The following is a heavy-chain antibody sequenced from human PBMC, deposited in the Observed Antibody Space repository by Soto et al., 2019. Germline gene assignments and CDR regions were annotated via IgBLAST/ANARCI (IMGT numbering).Heavy chain of an antibody. V-gene: IGHV3-48*02. D-gene: IGHD6-25*01. CDR3: ASFSSATMV. J-gene: IGHJ4*02. CDR2: ISSGSNTI. Sequence: EVQLVESGGGLVQPGGCLRLSCAASGFTFSSHNMNWVRQAPGKGLEWVSYISSGSNTIYYADAVKGRFTISRDNVKNSLYLQMNSLRDEDTAVYYCASFSSATMVWGQGTLVTVSS. CDR1: GFTFSSHN.